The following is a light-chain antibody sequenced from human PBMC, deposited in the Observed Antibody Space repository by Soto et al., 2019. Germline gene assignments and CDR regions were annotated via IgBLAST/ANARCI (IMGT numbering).Light chain of an antibody. J-gene: IGKJ1*01. Sequence: IRLTQSPASLSASQGDRVPITCRASQGIINYLAWYQQKPGKAPKLLISAASTLQSGVPSRFSGSGSGTEFTLTISSLQPDDFATYYCQQYHIYSGTFGQGTKVAIK. CDR1: QGIINY. V-gene: IGKV1-9*01. CDR3: QQYHIYSGT. CDR2: AAS.